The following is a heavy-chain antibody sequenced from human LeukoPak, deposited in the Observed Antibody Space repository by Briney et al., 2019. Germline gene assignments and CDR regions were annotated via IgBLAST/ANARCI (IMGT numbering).Heavy chain of an antibody. CDR2: IYASGST. D-gene: IGHD2-2*01. V-gene: IGHV4-4*07. Sequence: SEILSLTCTVSGGPISSYYWSWIRQPAGKGLEWIGRIYASGSTNYNPSLKSRVTMSVDTSKNQFSLKLSSVTAADAAVYYCAHSRYCSSTNCYGVEYWGQGTLVTVSS. J-gene: IGHJ4*02. CDR1: GGPISSYY. CDR3: AHSRYCSSTNCYGVEY.